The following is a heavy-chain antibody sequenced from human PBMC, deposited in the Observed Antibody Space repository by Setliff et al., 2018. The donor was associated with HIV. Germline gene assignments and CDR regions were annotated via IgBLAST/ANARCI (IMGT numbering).Heavy chain of an antibody. CDR1: GFTFSDYY. J-gene: IGHJ4*02. CDR2: ISHKSGSTI. D-gene: IGHD6-13*01. Sequence: PGGSLSLSCAASGFTFSDYYMSWIRQAPGKGLEWVSYISHKSGSTIYYADSVKGRFTISRDNAKNTLYLQMNSLRVEDTAVYYCARGGSNSWSPFDYWGQGTLVTVSS. CDR3: ARGGSNSWSPFDY. V-gene: IGHV3-11*04.